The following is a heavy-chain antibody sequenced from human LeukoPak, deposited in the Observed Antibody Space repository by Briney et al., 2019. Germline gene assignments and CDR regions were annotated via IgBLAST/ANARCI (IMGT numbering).Heavy chain of an antibody. Sequence: GRCLRLSCGAAGFTFNSYSMHWVSQAPGKGLEWGAFISFDGSTKYYADSVKGRFTISRDNTKNTLNLQMYSLRADDTAVYYCARDLRYFDGYDSWGQGNLVTVSS. CDR1: GFTFNSYS. CDR2: ISFDGSTK. D-gene: IGHD3-9*01. V-gene: IGHV3-30-3*01. J-gene: IGHJ4*02. CDR3: ARDLRYFDGYDS.